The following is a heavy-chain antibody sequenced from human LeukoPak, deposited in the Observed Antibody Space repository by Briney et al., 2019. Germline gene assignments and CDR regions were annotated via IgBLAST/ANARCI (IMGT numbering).Heavy chain of an antibody. D-gene: IGHD5-24*01. CDR1: GYTLTELS. CDR2: FDPEDGET. J-gene: IGHJ4*02. CDR3: ATLGYNQKPEFDY. Sequence: GASVKVSCKVSGYTLTELSMHWVRQAPGKGLEWMGGFDPEDGETIYAQKFQGRVTMTGDTSTDTAYMELGSLRSEDTAVYYCATLGYNQKPEFDYWGQGTLVTDSS. V-gene: IGHV1-24*01.